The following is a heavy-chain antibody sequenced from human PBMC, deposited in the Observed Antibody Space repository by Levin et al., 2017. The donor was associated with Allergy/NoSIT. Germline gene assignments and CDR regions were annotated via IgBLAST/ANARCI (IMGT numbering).Heavy chain of an antibody. D-gene: IGHD2-15*01. CDR1: GFTFSSYG. Sequence: GGSLRLSCAASGFTFSSYGMHWVRQAPGKGLEWVAVISYDGSNKYYADSVKGRFTISRDNSKNTLYLQMNSLRAEDTAVYYCAKVGGSLDYWGQGTLVTVSS. V-gene: IGHV3-30*18. CDR2: ISYDGSNK. J-gene: IGHJ4*02. CDR3: AKVGGSLDY.